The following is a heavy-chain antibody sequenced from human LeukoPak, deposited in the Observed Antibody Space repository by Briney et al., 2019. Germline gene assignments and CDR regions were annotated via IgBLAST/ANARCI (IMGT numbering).Heavy chain of an antibody. CDR1: GGSFSGYY. CDR2: INHSGST. J-gene: IGHJ5*02. CDR3: ARERRIQRIGLDP. D-gene: IGHD5-18*01. V-gene: IGHV4-34*01. Sequence: SETLSLTCAVYGGSFSGYYWSWIRQPPGKGLEWIGEINHSGSTNYNPSLKSRVTISVDTSKNQFSLKLSSVTAADTAVYYCARERRIQRIGLDPWGQGTLVTVSS.